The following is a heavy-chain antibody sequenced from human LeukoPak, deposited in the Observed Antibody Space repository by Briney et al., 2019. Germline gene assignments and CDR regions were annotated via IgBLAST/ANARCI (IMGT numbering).Heavy chain of an antibody. CDR2: IYHSGST. J-gene: IGHJ4*02. V-gene: IGHV4-4*02. CDR3: ARGAPGIAAAGGFDY. D-gene: IGHD6-13*01. CDR1: GGSISSSNW. Sequence: SETLSLTCAVSGGSISSSNWWSWVRQPPGKGLEWIGEIYHSGSTNYNPSLKSRVTISVDMSKNQFSLKLSSVTAADTAVYYCARGAPGIAAAGGFDYWGQGTLVTVSS.